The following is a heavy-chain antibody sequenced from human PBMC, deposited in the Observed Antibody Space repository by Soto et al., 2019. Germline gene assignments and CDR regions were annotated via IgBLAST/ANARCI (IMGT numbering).Heavy chain of an antibody. CDR3: AKALGELSPESYDH. CDR2: ISYDGSNQ. D-gene: IGHD3-16*02. J-gene: IGHJ4*02. Sequence: QVQLVESGGGVVQPGRSLRLSCAASGFTFSSYGMHWVRQAPGKGLEWVAIISYDGSNQYYADSVKGRFTISRDNSKNTLCLQMNSLRAEDTAVYYCAKALGELSPESYDHWGQGVLVTVSS. CDR1: GFTFSSYG. V-gene: IGHV3-30*18.